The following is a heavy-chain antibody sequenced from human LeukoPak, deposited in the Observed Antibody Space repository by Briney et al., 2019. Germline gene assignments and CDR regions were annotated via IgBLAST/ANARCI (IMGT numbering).Heavy chain of an antibody. CDR1: GGSISSYY. CDR3: ARDPAPLAYCGGDCYSTLYYYYGMDV. V-gene: IGHV4-59*01. D-gene: IGHD2-21*02. J-gene: IGHJ6*02. CDR2: IYYSGST. Sequence: SETLSLTCTVSGGSISSYYWSWIRQPPGKGLEWIGYIYYSGSTNYNPSLKSRVTISVDTSKNQFSLKLSSVTAADTAVYYCARDPAPLAYCGGDCYSTLYYYYGMDVWGQGTTVTVSS.